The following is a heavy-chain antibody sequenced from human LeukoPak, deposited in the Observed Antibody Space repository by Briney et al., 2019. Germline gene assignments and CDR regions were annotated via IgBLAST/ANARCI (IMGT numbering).Heavy chain of an antibody. CDR1: GYSFTTYW. CDR2: IDPSDSYT. V-gene: IGHV5-10-1*01. CDR3: AKWGAGGDFDV. D-gene: IGHD3-16*01. Sequence: GESLKISCKGSGYSFTTYWISWVRQMPGKGLEWRGRIDPSDSYTNYSPSFQGHVTISADTSISTAYLKWSSLKAADTAMYYCAKWGAGGDFDVWGQGTMVTVCS. J-gene: IGHJ3*01.